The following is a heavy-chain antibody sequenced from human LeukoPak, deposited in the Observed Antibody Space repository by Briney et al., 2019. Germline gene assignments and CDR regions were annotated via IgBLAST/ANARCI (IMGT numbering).Heavy chain of an antibody. D-gene: IGHD1-26*01. Sequence: QAGGSLRLSCAASGFTFSSYWMHWVRHAPGRGLVWVSRINSDGSSTSYADSVKGRFTISRDNAKNTLYLQMNSLRAEDTAVYYCARERIVGGPNVNYYYYYMDVWGKGTTVTVSS. CDR1: GFTFSSYW. CDR2: INSDGSST. CDR3: ARERIVGGPNVNYYYYYMDV. V-gene: IGHV3-74*01. J-gene: IGHJ6*03.